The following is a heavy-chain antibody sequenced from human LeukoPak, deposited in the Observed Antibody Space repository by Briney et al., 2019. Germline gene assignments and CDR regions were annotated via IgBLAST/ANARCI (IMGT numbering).Heavy chain of an antibody. D-gene: IGHD3-22*01. CDR1: GFIFNNYG. CDR3: AKGSSGYFFDL. J-gene: IGHJ4*02. V-gene: IGHV3-23*01. CDR2: ISNDGGGT. Sequence: GGSLRLSCAASGFIFNNYGLVWVRQAPGRGLEWVSAISNDGGGTTYADFVKGRFSVSRDNSKNTLFLQMNSLRAEDTALYYCAKGSSGYFFDLWGQGTLVTVSS.